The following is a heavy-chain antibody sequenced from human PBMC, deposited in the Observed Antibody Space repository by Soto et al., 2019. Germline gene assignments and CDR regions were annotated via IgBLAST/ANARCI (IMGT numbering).Heavy chain of an antibody. V-gene: IGHV4-34*01. CDR3: AREASRGRYYYYGMDV. J-gene: IGHJ6*02. Sequence: SXTLSLTCAVYGGSFSGYYWSWIRQPPGKGLEWIVEINHSGSTNYNPSLKSRVTISVDTSKNQFSLKLSRLRSDDTAVYYCAREASRGRYYYYGMDVWGQGTTVTVSS. CDR1: GGSFSGYY. CDR2: INHSGST. D-gene: IGHD3-10*01.